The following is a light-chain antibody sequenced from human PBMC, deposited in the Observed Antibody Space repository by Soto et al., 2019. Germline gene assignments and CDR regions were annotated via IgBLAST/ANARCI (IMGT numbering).Light chain of an antibody. V-gene: IGKV3-11*01. CDR2: DAS. CDR3: QQRSNWPLIT. Sequence: EIVLTQSPDTLSLSPGERATLSCGASQSVSSYLAWYQQKPGQAPRLLIYDASNRATGIPARFSGSGSGTDFTLTISSLEPEDFAVYYCQQRSNWPLITFGQGTRLEIK. CDR1: QSVSSY. J-gene: IGKJ5*01.